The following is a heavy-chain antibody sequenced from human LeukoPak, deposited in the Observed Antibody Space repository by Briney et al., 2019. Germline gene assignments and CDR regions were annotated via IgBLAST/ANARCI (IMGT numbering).Heavy chain of an antibody. Sequence: GGSLRLSCAASGYIFSAYGMHWVRQAPGKGLEWVAVISYDGSNKYYADSVKGRFTISRDNSKNTLYLQMNSLRAEDTAVYYCAKDLLKHGSGSFDYWGQGTLVTVSS. D-gene: IGHD3-10*01. CDR2: ISYDGSNK. J-gene: IGHJ4*02. CDR3: AKDLLKHGSGSFDY. CDR1: GYIFSAYG. V-gene: IGHV3-30*18.